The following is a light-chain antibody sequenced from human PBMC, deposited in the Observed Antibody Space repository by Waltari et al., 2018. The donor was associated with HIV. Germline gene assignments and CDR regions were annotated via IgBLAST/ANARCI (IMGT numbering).Light chain of an antibody. Sequence: DIQLTQSPSFLSASVGDRVTITCRASQGIRSYLAWYQQKPGKAPKLLIYAATTLQSWVPSRSSGSGSVTEFTLTISSLQPEDFATYYCQQLNSYPRTFGPGTKVDIK. J-gene: IGKJ3*01. CDR1: QGIRSY. V-gene: IGKV1-9*01. CDR2: AAT. CDR3: QQLNSYPRT.